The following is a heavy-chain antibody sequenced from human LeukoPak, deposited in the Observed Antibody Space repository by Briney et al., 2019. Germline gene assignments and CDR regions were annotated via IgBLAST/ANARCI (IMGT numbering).Heavy chain of an antibody. CDR3: ARDRKDIVVVPAAISYYYYYMDV. CDR1: GYSISSGYY. V-gene: IGHV4-61*02. J-gene: IGHJ6*03. CDR2: IYTSGST. Sequence: PSETLSLTCTVSGYSISSGYYWGWIRQPAGKGLEWIGRIYTSGSTNYNPSLKSRVTISVDTSKNQFSLKLSSVTAADTAVYYCARDRKDIVVVPAAISYYYYYMDVWGKGTTVTVSS. D-gene: IGHD2-2*01.